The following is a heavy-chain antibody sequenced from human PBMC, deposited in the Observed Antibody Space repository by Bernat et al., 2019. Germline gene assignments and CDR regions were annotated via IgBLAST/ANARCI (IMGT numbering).Heavy chain of an antibody. Sequence: QVQLVQSGAEVKKPGSSVKVSCKASGGTFSSYAISWVRQAPGQGLEWMGGIIPIFGTANYAQKFQGRVTITADESTSTAYMELSSLRSEDTAVYYCAGEGWGSSWYWFDAWGQGTLVTVSS. CDR1: GGTFSSYA. CDR2: IIPIFGTA. J-gene: IGHJ5*02. CDR3: AGEGWGSSWYWFDA. D-gene: IGHD6-13*01. V-gene: IGHV1-69*01.